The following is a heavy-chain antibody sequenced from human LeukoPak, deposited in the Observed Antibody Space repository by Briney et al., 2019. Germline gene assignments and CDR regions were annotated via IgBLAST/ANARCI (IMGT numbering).Heavy chain of an antibody. CDR1: GSTFTGYY. CDR2: INPNSGGT. D-gene: IGHD3-3*01. J-gene: IGHJ4*02. CDR3: ARDKGVWSGYFDY. Sequence: GASVEVSCKASGSTFTGYYMHWVRQAPGQGLGCMGWINPNSGGTNYAQKFQGRVTMTRDTSISTAYMELSRLRSDDTAVYYCARDKGVWSGYFDYWGQGTLVTVSS. V-gene: IGHV1-2*02.